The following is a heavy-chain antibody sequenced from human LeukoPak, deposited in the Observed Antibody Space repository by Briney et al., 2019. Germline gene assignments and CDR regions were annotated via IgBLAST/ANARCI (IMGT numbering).Heavy chain of an antibody. V-gene: IGHV1-2*02. J-gene: IGHJ4*02. CDR2: INPNSGGT. D-gene: IGHD1-1*01. CDR3: ARDLSTSSNWELDY. CDR1: GYTFSDYY. Sequence: ASVKVSCKASGYTFSDYYTHWVRQAPGQELECMGWINPNSGGTRYAQQFQGRVTMTRDTSIGTVYMELSTLRSDDTAVYYCARDLSTSSNWELDYWGQGTLVTVSP.